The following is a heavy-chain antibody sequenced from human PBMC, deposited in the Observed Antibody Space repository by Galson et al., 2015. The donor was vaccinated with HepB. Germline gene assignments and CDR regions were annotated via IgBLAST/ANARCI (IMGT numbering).Heavy chain of an antibody. J-gene: IGHJ4*02. D-gene: IGHD3-3*01. CDR3: ACVYYDFWSGYYDY. V-gene: IGHV3-48*03. CDR1: GFTFSSYE. Sequence: SLRLSCAASGFTFSSYEMNWVRQAPGKGLEWVSYISSSGSTIYYADSVKGRFTISRDNAKNSLYLQMNSLRAEDTAVYYCACVYYDFWSGYYDYWGQGTLVTVSS. CDR2: ISSSGSTI.